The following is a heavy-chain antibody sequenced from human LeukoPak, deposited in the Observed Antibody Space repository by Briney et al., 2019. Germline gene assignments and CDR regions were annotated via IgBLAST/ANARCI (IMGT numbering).Heavy chain of an antibody. Sequence: ASVKVSCKASGYTLTTYYIHWVRQAPGQGLEWMGIINPSIDSINYARKFQRRVTMTSDTSTSTVYMELSDLRSEDTAVYYCAREWRIQLYLPDYWGQGTLVTVSP. CDR1: GYTLTTYY. D-gene: IGHD5-18*01. V-gene: IGHV1-46*01. CDR2: INPSIDSI. J-gene: IGHJ4*02. CDR3: AREWRIQLYLPDY.